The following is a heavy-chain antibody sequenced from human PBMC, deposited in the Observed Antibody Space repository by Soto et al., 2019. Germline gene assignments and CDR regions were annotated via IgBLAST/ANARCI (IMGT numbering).Heavy chain of an antibody. Sequence: SETLSLTCTVSGGSISSYYWSWIRQPPGKGLEWIGYIYYSGSTNYNPSLKSRVTISVDTSKNQFSLKLSSVTAADTAVYYCARTDGYNQRDFDYWGQGTLVTVSS. CDR2: IYYSGST. CDR3: ARTDGYNQRDFDY. J-gene: IGHJ4*02. CDR1: GGSISSYY. V-gene: IGHV4-59*01. D-gene: IGHD5-12*01.